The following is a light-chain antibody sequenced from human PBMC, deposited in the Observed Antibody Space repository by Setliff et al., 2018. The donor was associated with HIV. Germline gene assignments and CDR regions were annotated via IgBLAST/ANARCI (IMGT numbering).Light chain of an antibody. V-gene: IGLV2-14*01. CDR2: EVS. Sequence: QSALAQPASVSGSPGQSITISCTGTISDVGGYNYVSWYQQHPDKAPKLMIYEVSTRPSGVSNRFSGSKSGNTASLTISGLQADDEADYYCCSYAGSSLVFGTGTKVTVL. J-gene: IGLJ1*01. CDR1: ISDVGGYNY. CDR3: CSYAGSSLV.